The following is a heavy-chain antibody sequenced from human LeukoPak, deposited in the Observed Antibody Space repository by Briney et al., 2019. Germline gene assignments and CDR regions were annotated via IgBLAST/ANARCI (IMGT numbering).Heavy chain of an antibody. CDR2: IYPGDSDT. D-gene: IGHD3-22*01. Sequence: GESLKISRKGSGYSFTSYWIGWVRQMPGKGLEWMGIIYPGDSDTRYSPSFQGQVTISADKSISTAYLQWSSLKASDTAMYYCARPSYYDSSRGDAFDIWGQGTMVAVSS. CDR3: ARPSYYDSSRGDAFDI. J-gene: IGHJ3*02. V-gene: IGHV5-51*01. CDR1: GYSFTSYW.